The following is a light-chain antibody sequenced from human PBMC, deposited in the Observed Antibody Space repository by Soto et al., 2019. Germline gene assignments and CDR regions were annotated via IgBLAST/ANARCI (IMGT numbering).Light chain of an antibody. V-gene: IGLV2-14*01. CDR1: SSDIGAYDY. Sequence: QSALTQPASVSGSPGQSITISCTGTSSDIGAYDYASWYQQYPGRVPKLIIHEVTNRPSGVSDRFSGSKSGNTASLTISGLQTEDEADYYCSSHAGSNAFYVFGTGTKVTVL. J-gene: IGLJ1*01. CDR2: EVT. CDR3: SSHAGSNAFYV.